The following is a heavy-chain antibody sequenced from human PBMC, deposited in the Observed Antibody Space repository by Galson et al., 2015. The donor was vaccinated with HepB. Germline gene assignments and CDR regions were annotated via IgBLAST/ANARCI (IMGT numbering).Heavy chain of an antibody. J-gene: IGHJ4*02. CDR3: ASDLGFGLDY. CDR1: GFTFSSYG. V-gene: IGHV3-33*01. Sequence: SLRLSCAASGFTFSSYGMYWVRQAPGKGLAWVAVIWYDGSIEYYRDSVRGRFTVSRDNSRNTLYLQMSSLRAEDTAVYYCASDLGFGLDYWGQGTLVIVSS. D-gene: IGHD3-16*01. CDR2: IWYDGSIE.